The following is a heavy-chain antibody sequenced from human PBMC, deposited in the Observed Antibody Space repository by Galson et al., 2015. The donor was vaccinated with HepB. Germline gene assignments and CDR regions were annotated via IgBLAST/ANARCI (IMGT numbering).Heavy chain of an antibody. CDR2: IDPSDSYT. Sequence: QSGAEVTKPGESLRISCKGSGYSFTSYWISWVRQMPGKGLEWMGRIDPSDSYTNYSPSFQGHVTISADKSISTAYLQWSSLKASDTAMYYCARLKGSRITMIEGDAFDIWGQGTMVTVSS. D-gene: IGHD3-22*01. CDR3: ARLKGSRITMIEGDAFDI. J-gene: IGHJ3*02. V-gene: IGHV5-10-1*01. CDR1: GYSFTSYW.